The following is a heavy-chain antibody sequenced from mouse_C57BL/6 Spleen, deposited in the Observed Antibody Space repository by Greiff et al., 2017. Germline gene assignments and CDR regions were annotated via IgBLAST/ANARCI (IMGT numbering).Heavy chain of an antibody. CDR3: AREGGTTKVYFDY. CDR2: IYPRIGTT. Sequence: QVQLQQSGAELARPGASVKLSCKASGYTFTSYGISWVKQRTGQGLEWIGEIYPRIGTTYYNEKFKGKATLTADKSYSTAYMELRSLTSEDAAVYFCAREGGTTKVYFDYWGQGTTLTVSS. V-gene: IGHV1-81*01. CDR1: GYTFTSYG. D-gene: IGHD2-1*01. J-gene: IGHJ2*01.